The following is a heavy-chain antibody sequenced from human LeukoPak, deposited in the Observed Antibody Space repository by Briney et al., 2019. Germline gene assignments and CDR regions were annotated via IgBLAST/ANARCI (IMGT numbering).Heavy chain of an antibody. Sequence: ASVKVSCKASGYTFTSYGVSWVRQAPGQGLEWMGWISGYNGNTNYAQELQGRVTMTTDTSTSAAYMELRSLRSDDTAVYYCARDTPSRRDGYDFDYWGQGTLVTVSS. V-gene: IGHV1-18*01. CDR1: GYTFTSYG. J-gene: IGHJ4*02. CDR2: ISGYNGNT. CDR3: ARDTPSRRDGYDFDY. D-gene: IGHD5-24*01.